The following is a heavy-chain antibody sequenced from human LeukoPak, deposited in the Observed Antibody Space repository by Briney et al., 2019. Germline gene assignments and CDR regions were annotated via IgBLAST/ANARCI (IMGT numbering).Heavy chain of an antibody. CDR3: ARGRNYGSGTQYFHYYGMDV. D-gene: IGHD3-10*01. CDR2: LWSDGSTK. V-gene: IGHV3-33*01. CDR1: GFTFSTYG. J-gene: IGHJ6*02. Sequence: GGSLRLSCSTSGFTFSTYGMHWVRQAPGKGLKWVALLWSDGSTKYYADSVKGRFTFSRDDSKNTLYLHMNSLRAEDTAVYYCARGRNYGSGTQYFHYYGMDVWGQGTPVTVSS.